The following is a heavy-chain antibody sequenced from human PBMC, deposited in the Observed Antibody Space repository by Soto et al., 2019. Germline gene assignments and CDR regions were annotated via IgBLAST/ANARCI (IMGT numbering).Heavy chain of an antibody. Sequence: ASVKVSCKAPAVTFTSYFMHWVRQAPGQGLEWMGWINPNSGGTNYAQKFQGRVTMTRDTSISTAYMELSRLRSDDTAVYYCAREDYDDFWRIIDYWGQGTLVTVSS. D-gene: IGHD3-3*01. V-gene: IGHV1-2*02. J-gene: IGHJ4*02. CDR2: INPNSGGT. CDR1: AVTFTSYF. CDR3: AREDYDDFWRIIDY.